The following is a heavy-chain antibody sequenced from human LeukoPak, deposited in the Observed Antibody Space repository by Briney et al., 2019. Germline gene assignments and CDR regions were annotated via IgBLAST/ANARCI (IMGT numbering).Heavy chain of an antibody. Sequence: GGSLRLSCAASGFTVSSNYMSWVRQALGKGLEWVSVIYSGGSTYYADSVKGRFTISRDNSKNTLYLQMNSLRAEDTAVYYCARDRIVVVVAATPHYYGMDVWGQGTTVTVSS. V-gene: IGHV3-66*01. D-gene: IGHD2-15*01. CDR1: GFTVSSNY. J-gene: IGHJ6*02. CDR3: ARDRIVVVVAATPHYYGMDV. CDR2: IYSGGST.